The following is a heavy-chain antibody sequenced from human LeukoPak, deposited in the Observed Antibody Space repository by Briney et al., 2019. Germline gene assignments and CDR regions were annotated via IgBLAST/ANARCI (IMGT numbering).Heavy chain of an antibody. D-gene: IGHD3-22*01. V-gene: IGHV3-23*01. CDR1: GFTFSSYA. CDR2: ISGSGGST. J-gene: IGHJ5*02. Sequence: QSGGSLRLSCAASGFTFSSYAMSWVRQAPGKGLEWVSAISGSGGSTYYADSVKGRFTISRDNSKNTLYLQMNSLRAEDTAVYYCAKAPWPYTMTSPFDPWGQGTLVTVSS. CDR3: AKAPWPYTMTSPFDP.